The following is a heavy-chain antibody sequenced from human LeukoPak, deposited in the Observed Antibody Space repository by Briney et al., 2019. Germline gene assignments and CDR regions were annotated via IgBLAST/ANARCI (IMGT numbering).Heavy chain of an antibody. J-gene: IGHJ4*02. Sequence: GASVKVSCKASGYTFPSYFMHWVRQAPGQGLEWMGIINPTGGSTTYAQKFQGRVTMTRDTSTSTVYMELSSLRSDDTAVYYCARGDTAMVGDFDYWGQGTLVTVSS. CDR3: ARGDTAMVGDFDY. CDR2: INPTGGST. D-gene: IGHD5-18*01. V-gene: IGHV1-46*01. CDR1: GYTFPSYF.